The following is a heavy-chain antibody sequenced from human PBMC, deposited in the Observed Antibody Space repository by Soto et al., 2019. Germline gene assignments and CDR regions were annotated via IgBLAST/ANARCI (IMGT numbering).Heavy chain of an antibody. CDR2: ISSSSSYI. Sequence: PGGSLRLSCAASGFTFSSYSMNWVRQAPGKGLEWVSSISSSSSYIYYADSVKGRFTISRDNAKNSLYLQMNSLRAEDTALYYCARVIAVARRPSDFWGQGSLVTVS. CDR3: ARVIAVARRPSDF. J-gene: IGHJ4*02. D-gene: IGHD6-19*01. V-gene: IGHV3-21*01. CDR1: GFTFSSYS.